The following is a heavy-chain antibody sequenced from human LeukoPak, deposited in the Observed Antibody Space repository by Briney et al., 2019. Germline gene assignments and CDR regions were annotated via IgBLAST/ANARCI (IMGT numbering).Heavy chain of an antibody. D-gene: IGHD4-17*01. V-gene: IGHV3-21*01. CDR2: ISSSSSYI. CDR1: GFTFSSYS. Sequence: GGSLRLSCAASGFTFSSYSMNWVRQAPGKGLEWVSSISSSSSYIYYADSVQGRFTISRDNAKNSLYLQMNSLRAEDTAVYYCARATPRYYMDVWGKGTTVTVSS. J-gene: IGHJ6*03. CDR3: ARATPRYYMDV.